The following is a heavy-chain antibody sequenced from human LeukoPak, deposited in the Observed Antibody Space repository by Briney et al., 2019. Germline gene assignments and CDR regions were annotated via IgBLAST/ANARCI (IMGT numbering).Heavy chain of an antibody. CDR3: AARDIVAGDY. J-gene: IGHJ4*02. CDR1: GFTFSSYA. V-gene: IGHV3-21*01. CDR2: ISSSSSYI. Sequence: GGSLRLSCAASGFTFSSYAMSWVRQAPGKGLEWVSSISSSSSYIYYADSVKGRFTISRDNAKNSLYLQMNSLRAEDTAVYYCAARDIVAGDYWGQGTLVTVSS. D-gene: IGHD5-12*01.